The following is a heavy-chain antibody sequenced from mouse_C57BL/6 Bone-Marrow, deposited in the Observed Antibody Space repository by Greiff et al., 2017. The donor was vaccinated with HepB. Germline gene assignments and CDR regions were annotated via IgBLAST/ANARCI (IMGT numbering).Heavy chain of an antibody. CDR2: ISYSGST. Sequence: EVQLQESGPGMVKPSQSLSLTCTVTGYSITSGYDWHWIRPFPGNKLEWMGYISYSGSTNYNPSLKSRISITHDTSKNHFFLKLNSVTTEDTATYYCARGSLLPFAYWGQGTLVTVSA. D-gene: IGHD2-10*01. J-gene: IGHJ3*01. V-gene: IGHV3-1*01. CDR1: GYSITSGYD. CDR3: ARGSLLPFAY.